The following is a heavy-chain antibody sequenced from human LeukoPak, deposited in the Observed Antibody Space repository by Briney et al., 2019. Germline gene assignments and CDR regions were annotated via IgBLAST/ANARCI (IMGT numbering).Heavy chain of an antibody. Sequence: GEALKISCKGSGYSFTSYWIAWVRQMPGKGLEWMGMIYPGDSDTRYSPSFRGQVTISGDKSISTAYLQWSSLKASDTAMYYCARKRERGYSYDLDGGREPRVTFPS. CDR2: IYPGDSDT. D-gene: IGHD5-18*01. CDR3: ARKRERGYSYDLD. J-gene: IGHJ4*02. V-gene: IGHV5-51*01. CDR1: GYSFTSYW.